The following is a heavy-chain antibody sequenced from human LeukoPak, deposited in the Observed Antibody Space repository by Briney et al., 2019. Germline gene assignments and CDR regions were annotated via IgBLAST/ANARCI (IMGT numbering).Heavy chain of an antibody. CDR2: INHSGST. Sequence: PSETLSLTCAVYGGSFSGYYWSWIRQPPGKGLEWIGEINHSGSTNYNPSLKSRVTISVDTSKNQFSLKLSSVTAEDTAVYYCARHRIVGATRPFDYWGQGTLVTVSS. V-gene: IGHV4-34*01. D-gene: IGHD1-26*01. CDR1: GGSFSGYY. J-gene: IGHJ4*02. CDR3: ARHRIVGATRPFDY.